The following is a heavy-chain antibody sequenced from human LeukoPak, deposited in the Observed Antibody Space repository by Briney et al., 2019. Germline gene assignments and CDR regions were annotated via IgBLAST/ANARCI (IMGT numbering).Heavy chain of an antibody. Sequence: GASVKVSCKASGYTFTSYYMHWVRQAPGQGLEWMGWINPNSGGTNYAQKFQGRVTMTRDTSISTAYMELSRLRSDDTAVYYCARPRYCSSTSCFTNWFDPWGQGTLVTVSS. CDR3: ARPRYCSSTSCFTNWFDP. D-gene: IGHD2-2*01. J-gene: IGHJ5*02. CDR1: GYTFTSYY. V-gene: IGHV1-2*02. CDR2: INPNSGGT.